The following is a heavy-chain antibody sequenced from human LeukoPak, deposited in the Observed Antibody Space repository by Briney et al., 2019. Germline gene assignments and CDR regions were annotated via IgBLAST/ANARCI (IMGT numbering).Heavy chain of an antibody. J-gene: IGHJ4*02. CDR1: GYSFTSYW. Sequence: GESLKISCKGSGYSFTSYWIGWVRQMPGKGLEWMGIIYSGDSDTRYSPSFQGQVTISADKSISTAYLQWSSLKASDTAMYYCARLPLTTVVTTYIDYWGQGTLVTVSS. CDR3: ARLPLTTVVTTYIDY. CDR2: IYSGDSDT. V-gene: IGHV5-51*01. D-gene: IGHD4-23*01.